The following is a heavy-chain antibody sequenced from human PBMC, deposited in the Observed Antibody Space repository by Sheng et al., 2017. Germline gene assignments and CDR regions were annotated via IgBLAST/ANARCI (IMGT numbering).Heavy chain of an antibody. CDR1: GGSFSGYY. CDR3: ARGRRIAAAGTRFGGAFDI. D-gene: IGHD6-13*01. J-gene: IGHJ3*02. CDR2: INHSGST. V-gene: IGHV4-34*01. Sequence: QVQLQQWGAGLLKPSETLSLTCAVYGGSFSGYYWSWIRQPPGKGLEWIGEINHSGSTNYNPSLKSRVTISVDTSKNQFSLKLSSVTAADTAVYYCARGRRIAAAGTRFGGAFDIWGQGTMVTVSS.